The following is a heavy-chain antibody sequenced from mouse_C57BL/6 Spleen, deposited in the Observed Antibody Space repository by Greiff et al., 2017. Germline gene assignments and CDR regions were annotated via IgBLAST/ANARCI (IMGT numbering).Heavy chain of an antibody. Sequence: VQLLQPGAELVKPGASVKMSCKASGFTFTSYWITWVQQRPGQGLEWIGAIYPGSGSTNYHERLKGKGTLTIDRSSSTAYMQLSSLTSEDSAMAYCARLTYDDYFDYWGQGTTLTVSS. CDR2: IYPGSGST. CDR3: ARLTYDDYFDY. CDR1: GFTFTSYW. J-gene: IGHJ2*01. V-gene: IGHV1-55*01. D-gene: IGHD2-3*01.